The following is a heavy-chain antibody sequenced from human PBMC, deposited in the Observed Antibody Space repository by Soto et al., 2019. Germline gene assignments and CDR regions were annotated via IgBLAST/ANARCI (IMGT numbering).Heavy chain of an antibody. CDR1: GFTFDDYA. CDR2: ISWDSGSI. CDR3: AKDNYRGDSNYXDY. V-gene: IGHV3-9*01. D-gene: IGHD3-10*01. Sequence: PGGSLRLSCAASGFTFDDYAMHWVRQAPGKGLEWVSGISWDSGSIIYADSVKGRFIISRDNSKNTLYLQMNSLRAEDTAVYYCAKDNYRGDSNYXDYWGQGTLVTVSS. J-gene: IGHJ4*02.